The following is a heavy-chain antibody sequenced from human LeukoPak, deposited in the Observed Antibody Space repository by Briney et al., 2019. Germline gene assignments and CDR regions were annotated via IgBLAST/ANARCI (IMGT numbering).Heavy chain of an antibody. CDR1: GFTFSTYA. V-gene: IGHV3-23*01. CDR2: ISGSGGST. Sequence: PGGSLRLSCAASGFTFSTYAMSWVRQAPGKGLEWVSVISGSGGSTYYADSVKGRFTISRDNSKSTLYLQMNSLRAEDTALYYCAAGEPYGYWGQGTLVTVSS. D-gene: IGHD1-14*01. CDR3: AAGEPYGY. J-gene: IGHJ4*02.